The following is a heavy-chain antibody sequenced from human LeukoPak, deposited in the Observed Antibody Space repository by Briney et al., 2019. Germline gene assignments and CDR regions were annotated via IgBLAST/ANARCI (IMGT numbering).Heavy chain of an antibody. D-gene: IGHD2-2*01. Sequence: ASVKVPCKAPGYTFTSYGISWVRQAPGQGLEWMGWISAYNGKTNYAQKLQGRVTMTADTSTSTAYMELRSLRSDDTAVYYCARGPYCSSTSCYFFFYFDYWGQGTLVTVSS. CDR1: GYTFTSYG. J-gene: IGHJ4*02. CDR3: ARGPYCSSTSCYFFFYFDY. V-gene: IGHV1-18*01. CDR2: ISAYNGKT.